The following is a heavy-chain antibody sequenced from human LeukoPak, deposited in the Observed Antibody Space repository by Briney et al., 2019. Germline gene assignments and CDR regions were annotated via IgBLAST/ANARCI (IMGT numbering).Heavy chain of an antibody. V-gene: IGHV3-30*02. CDR1: GFTFSSYG. D-gene: IGHD6-13*01. Sequence: GGSLRLSCAASGFTFSSYGMHWVRQTPGKGLEWVAFIRYDGSNKHYADSVKGRFTISRDNSKNTLYLQMNSLRTEDTAVYYCARGDKQLVFNRNKGGFDPWGQGTLVTVSS. CDR2: IRYDGSNK. J-gene: IGHJ5*02. CDR3: ARGDKQLVFNRNKGGFDP.